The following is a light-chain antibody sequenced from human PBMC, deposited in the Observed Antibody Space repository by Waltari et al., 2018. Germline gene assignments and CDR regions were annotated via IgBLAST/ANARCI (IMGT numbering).Light chain of an antibody. J-gene: IGLJ3*02. V-gene: IGLV2-23*02. Sequence: QCALTQPASVSGSLGQSFTISCTGTYRDVGTYNLVSWYQQHPGKDPKLLIFDVTARPSGVSNRFSGSKSGTTASLTISGLHAEDEADYYCCSYAGNFIWVFGGGTKLTVL. CDR2: DVT. CDR3: CSYAGNFIWV. CDR1: YRDVGTYNL.